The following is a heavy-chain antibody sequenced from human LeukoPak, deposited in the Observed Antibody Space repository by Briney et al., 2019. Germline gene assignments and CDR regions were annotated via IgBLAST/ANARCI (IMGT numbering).Heavy chain of an antibody. Sequence: KPSETLSLTCTVSGGSISSYYWSWIRQPPGKGLEWIGYIYYSGSTNYNPSLKSRVTISVDTSKNQFSLKLSSVTAADTAVYYCAGDPYYYDSSGYSDYWGQGTLVTVSS. D-gene: IGHD3-22*01. CDR1: GGSISSYY. V-gene: IGHV4-59*01. CDR3: AGDPYYYDSSGYSDY. CDR2: IYYSGST. J-gene: IGHJ4*02.